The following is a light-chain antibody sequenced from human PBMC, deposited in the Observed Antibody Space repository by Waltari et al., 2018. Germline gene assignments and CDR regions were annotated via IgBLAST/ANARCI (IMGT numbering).Light chain of an antibody. CDR1: SSDVGRFNR. Sequence: QSALTQPPSVSGSPGQSVTISCTGTSSDVGRFNRVSWYQQPPGTAPKVIVFEVSNRPSGVPDRFSGAKSGNTASLTISGLQAEDEGHYHCSSYAGSSTVVFGGGTKLTVL. J-gene: IGLJ2*01. CDR2: EVS. V-gene: IGLV2-18*02. CDR3: SSYAGSSTVV.